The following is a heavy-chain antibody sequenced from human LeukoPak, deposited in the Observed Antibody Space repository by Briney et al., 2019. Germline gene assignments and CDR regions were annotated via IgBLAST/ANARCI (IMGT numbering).Heavy chain of an antibody. Sequence: SETLSLTCTVSGGSVSSATYYWSWIRQPPGKGLEWIGYIYYSGSTNYNPSLKSRVTISIDTSENQFSLKLSSVTAADTAVYYCAREIWGLNYFDYWGQGTLVTVSS. D-gene: IGHD7-27*01. CDR3: AREIWGLNYFDY. J-gene: IGHJ4*02. CDR1: GGSVSSATYY. V-gene: IGHV4-61*01. CDR2: IYYSGST.